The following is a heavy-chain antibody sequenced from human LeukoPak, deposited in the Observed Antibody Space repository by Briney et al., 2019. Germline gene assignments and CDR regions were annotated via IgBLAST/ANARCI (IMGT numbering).Heavy chain of an antibody. CDR2: IYYSGST. Sequence: PSETLSLTCTVSGGSISSYYWSWIRQPPGKGLEWIGYIYYSGSTNYNPSLKSRVTISVDTSKNQFSLKLSSVTAADTAVYYCARNVYSGYGIDYWGQGTLVTVSS. CDR1: GGSISSYY. D-gene: IGHD5-12*01. J-gene: IGHJ4*02. CDR3: ARNVYSGYGIDY. V-gene: IGHV4-59*01.